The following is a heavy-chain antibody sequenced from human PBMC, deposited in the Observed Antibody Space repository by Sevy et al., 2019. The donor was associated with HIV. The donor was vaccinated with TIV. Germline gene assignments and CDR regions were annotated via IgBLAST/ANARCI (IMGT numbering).Heavy chain of an antibody. CDR3: ARSGPDIVVVPAAGNNWFDP. J-gene: IGHJ5*02. D-gene: IGHD2-2*01. CDR1: GGSVSSGSYY. V-gene: IGHV4-61*01. CDR2: IYYSGST. Sequence: SETLSLTCTVSGGSVSSGSYYWSWIRQPPGKGLEWIGYIYYSGSTNYNPSLKSRVTISVDTSKNQFSLKLSSVTAADTAVYYWARSGPDIVVVPAAGNNWFDPWGQGTLVTVSS.